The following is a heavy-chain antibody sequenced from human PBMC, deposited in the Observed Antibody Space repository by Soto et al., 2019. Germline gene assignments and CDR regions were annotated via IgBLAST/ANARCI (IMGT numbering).Heavy chain of an antibody. J-gene: IGHJ4*02. CDR1: GFSLSYYY. CDR3: VRDIERVGDTYYYDY. V-gene: IGHV3-11*06. CDR2: ISSSSSDT. Sequence: GGSLRLSCAASGFSLSYYYMSWIRQAPGQGLEWVSYISSSSSDTNYADSVRGRFTISRDNARNSLYLQMNGLRAEDTAVYYCVRDIERVGDTYYYDYWGRGTWSPSPQ. D-gene: IGHD1-26*01.